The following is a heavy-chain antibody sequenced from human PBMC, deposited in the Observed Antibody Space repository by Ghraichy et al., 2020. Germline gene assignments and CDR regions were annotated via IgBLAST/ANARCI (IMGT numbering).Heavy chain of an antibody. V-gene: IGHV3-48*02. Sequence: GGSLRLSCAASGFTLSSYTMNWVRQAPGKGLEWVSYISDSSSAIYYADFVKGRFTISRDNAKNSLYLQMNSLRDEDTAMYYCARGSGMTVPFDYWGQGTLVTVSS. D-gene: IGHD2-21*02. CDR2: ISDSSSAI. CDR3: ARGSGMTVPFDY. J-gene: IGHJ4*02. CDR1: GFTLSSYT.